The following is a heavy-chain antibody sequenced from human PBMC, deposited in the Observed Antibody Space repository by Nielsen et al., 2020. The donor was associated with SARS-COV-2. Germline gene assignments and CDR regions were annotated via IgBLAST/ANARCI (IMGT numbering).Heavy chain of an antibody. D-gene: IGHD6-13*01. CDR3: ARDGDSSSWGSMDV. V-gene: IGHV4-59*01. Sequence: SETLSLTCTVSGGSISSYYCSWIRQPPGKGLEWIGYIYYSGSTNYNPSLKSRVTISVDTSKNQFSLKLSSVTAADTAVYYCARDGDSSSWGSMDVWGQGTTVTVSS. CDR2: IYYSGST. J-gene: IGHJ6*02. CDR1: GGSISSYY.